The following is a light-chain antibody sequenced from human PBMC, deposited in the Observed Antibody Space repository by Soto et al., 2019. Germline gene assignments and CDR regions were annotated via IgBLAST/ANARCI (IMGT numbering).Light chain of an antibody. J-gene: IGKJ5*01. CDR3: QQYDSSPPIT. CDR1: QSVSSSY. CDR2: GAS. V-gene: IGKV3-20*01. Sequence: EIVLTQSPGTLSLSPGERATLSCRASQSVSSSYLAWYQQKPGQAPRLLIYGASSRATGIPDRFSGSGSGTDFTLTISKLEPEDFAVHYCQQYDSSPPITFGQGTRLEI.